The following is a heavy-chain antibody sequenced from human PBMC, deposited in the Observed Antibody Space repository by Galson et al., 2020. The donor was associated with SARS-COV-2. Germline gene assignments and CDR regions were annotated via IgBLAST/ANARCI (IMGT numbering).Heavy chain of an antibody. J-gene: IGHJ3*02. D-gene: IGHD3-22*01. CDR1: GYTFTSYY. V-gene: IGHV1-46*01. CDR2: INPSGGST. CDR3: ARDREPDYYDTYAFDI. Sequence: ASVKVSCKASGYTFTSYYMHWVRQAPGQGLEWMGIINPSGGSTSYAQKFQGRVTMTRDTSTSTVYMELSSLRSEDTAVYYCARDREPDYYDTYAFDIWGQWTMVTVSS.